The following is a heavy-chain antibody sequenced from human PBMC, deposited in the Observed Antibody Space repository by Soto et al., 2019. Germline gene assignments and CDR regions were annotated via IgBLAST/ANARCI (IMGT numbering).Heavy chain of an antibody. J-gene: IGHJ6*02. CDR3: ARHGYSYGIRTHYYYGMDV. Sequence: LGESLKISCKGSGYSFTSYWIGWVRQMPGKGLEWMGIIYPGDSDTRYSPSFQGQVTISADKSISTAYLQWSSLKASDTAMYYCARHGYSYGIRTHYYYGMDVWGQVTTATVAS. V-gene: IGHV5-51*01. CDR2: IYPGDSDT. CDR1: GYSFTSYW. D-gene: IGHD5-18*01.